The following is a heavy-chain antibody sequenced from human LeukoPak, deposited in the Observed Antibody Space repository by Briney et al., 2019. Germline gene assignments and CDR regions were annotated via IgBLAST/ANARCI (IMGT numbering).Heavy chain of an antibody. CDR2: ISGNGDT. CDR3: ATTGYSSRNY. D-gene: IGHD6-13*01. V-gene: IGHV3-23*01. CDR1: GFTFSSYA. Sequence: TGGSLRLSCAASGFTFSSYAMGWVRQAPGKGLEWVSAISGNGDTYYADSVKGRFTISRDNSKNTLYLQMNSLRAEDTAVYYCATTGYSSRNYWGQGTLVTVSS. J-gene: IGHJ4*02.